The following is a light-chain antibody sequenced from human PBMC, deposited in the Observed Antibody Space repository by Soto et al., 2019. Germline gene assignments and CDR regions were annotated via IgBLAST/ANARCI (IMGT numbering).Light chain of an antibody. CDR3: QQYNKWVT. Sequence: EILMTQSPSTLSVSPGASASLSCRARQRIGSNLAWYQQKPGQAPRIVIYASSIRASDFPARFSGSGSGTEFTLTISGLQSDDFAVYYCQQYNKWVTFGGGTKVDIK. CDR1: QRIGSN. J-gene: IGKJ4*01. CDR2: ASS. V-gene: IGKV3-15*01.